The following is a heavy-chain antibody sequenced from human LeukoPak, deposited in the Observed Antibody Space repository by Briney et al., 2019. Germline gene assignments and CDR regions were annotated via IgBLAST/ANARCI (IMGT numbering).Heavy chain of an antibody. J-gene: IGHJ6*02. CDR3: ARARYCSSTSCREHYYYYYGMDV. CDR2: IIPILGIA. V-gene: IGHV1-69*04. D-gene: IGHD2-2*01. Sequence: GASVKVSCKSSVGTFSSYAIGWVRQAPGQGLEWMGRIIPILGIANYAQKFQGRVTITADKSTSTAYMELSSLRSEDTAVYYCARARYCSSTSCREHYYYYYGMDVWGQGTTVTVSS. CDR1: VGTFSSYA.